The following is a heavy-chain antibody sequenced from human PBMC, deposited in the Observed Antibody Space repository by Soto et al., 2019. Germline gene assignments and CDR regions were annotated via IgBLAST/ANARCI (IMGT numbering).Heavy chain of an antibody. J-gene: IGHJ4*02. CDR1: GFTFDDYA. V-gene: IGHV3-9*01. D-gene: IGHD2-15*01. CDR3: AKGPLRHRPLSGDYCDY. CDR2: ISWNSGSI. Sequence: EVQLVESGGGLVQPGRSLRLSCAASGFTFDDYAMHWVRQAPGKGLEWVSGISWNSGSIDYADSVKGRFTISRDNAKNSLYLQMNSLRAEDTALYYCAKGPLRHRPLSGDYCDYWGQGTLVTVSS.